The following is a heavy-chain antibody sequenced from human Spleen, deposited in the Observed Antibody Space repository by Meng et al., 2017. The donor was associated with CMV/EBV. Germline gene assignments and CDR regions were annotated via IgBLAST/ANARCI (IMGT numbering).Heavy chain of an antibody. Sequence: GSISSGDSYWSWLRQPPGQGLEWIGYIYDSETSYYTPSLKSRVIMSVDPSKNQFSLSLSSVTAADTAVYFCARGIWSDYYIGPTDYWGQGTLVTVSS. CDR3: ARGIWSDYYIGPTDY. CDR1: GSISSGDSY. CDR2: IYDSETS. J-gene: IGHJ4*02. V-gene: IGHV4-30-4*08. D-gene: IGHD3-3*01.